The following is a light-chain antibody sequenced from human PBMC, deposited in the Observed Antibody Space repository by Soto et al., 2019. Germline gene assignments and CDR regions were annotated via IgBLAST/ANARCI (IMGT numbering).Light chain of an antibody. CDR3: SSYTSSSTLYV. Sequence: ALTHPASVSGSPGQSITISCTGTISDVGGYNYVSWYQQHPGKAPKLMIYEVSDRPSGVSNRFSGSKSGNTASLTISGLQAEDEADYYCSSYTSSSTLYVFGTGTKVTVL. V-gene: IGLV2-14*01. J-gene: IGLJ1*01. CDR2: EVS. CDR1: ISDVGGYNY.